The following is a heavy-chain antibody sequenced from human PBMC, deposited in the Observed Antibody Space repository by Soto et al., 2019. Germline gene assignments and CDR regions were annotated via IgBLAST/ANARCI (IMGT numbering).Heavy chain of an antibody. CDR3: AGGSRDWGVRGDEGDY. Sequence: GGSLRLSCAASGFTFSDYYMSWIRQAPGKGLEWVSYISSSGSTIYYADSVKGRFTISRDNAKNSLYLQMNSLRAEDTAVYYCAGGSRDWGVRGDEGDYWGQGTLVTVSS. D-gene: IGHD3-10*01. CDR1: GFTFSDYY. J-gene: IGHJ4*02. V-gene: IGHV3-11*01. CDR2: ISSSGSTI.